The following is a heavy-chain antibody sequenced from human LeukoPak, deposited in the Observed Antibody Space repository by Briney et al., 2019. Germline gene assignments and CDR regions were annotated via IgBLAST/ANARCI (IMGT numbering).Heavy chain of an antibody. Sequence: SETLSLTCAVSGYSISSGYYWGWIRQPPGKELEWIGSIYHSGSTYYNPSLKSRVTISVDTSKNQFSLKLSSVTAADTAVYYCAGKEGDYYYYGMDVWGKGTTVTVSS. CDR3: AGKEGDYYYYGMDV. J-gene: IGHJ6*04. D-gene: IGHD2-21*01. CDR2: IYHSGST. V-gene: IGHV4-38-2*01. CDR1: GYSISSGYY.